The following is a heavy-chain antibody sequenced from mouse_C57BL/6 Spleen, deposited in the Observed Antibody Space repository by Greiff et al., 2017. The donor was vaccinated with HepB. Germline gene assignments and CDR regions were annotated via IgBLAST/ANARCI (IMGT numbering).Heavy chain of an antibody. CDR2: IRNKANGYTT. CDR3: ARYYAGYYAMDY. Sequence: EVKLMESGGGLVQPGGSLSLSCAASGFTFTDYYMSWVRQPPGKALEWLGFIRNKANGYTTEYSASVKGRFTISRDNSQSILYLQMNALRAEDSATYYCARYYAGYYAMDYWGQGTSVTVSS. J-gene: IGHJ4*01. CDR1: GFTFTDYY. D-gene: IGHD4-1*01. V-gene: IGHV7-3*01.